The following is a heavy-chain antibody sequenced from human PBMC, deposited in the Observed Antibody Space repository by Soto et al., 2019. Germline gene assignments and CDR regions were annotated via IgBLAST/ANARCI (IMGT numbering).Heavy chain of an antibody. CDR1: GASISSTSSGDW. D-gene: IGHD1-26*01. CDR3: AKMVGATLVDY. V-gene: IGHV4-4*02. J-gene: IGHJ4*02. CDR2: IHHSGNT. Sequence: QVQLQESGPGLVKPSGTLSLTCTVSGASISSTSSGDWWSWVRQPPGKGLEWIGEIHHSGNTNYNPSLKSRGTMSVDKSKNQFSLRLSSVTAADTAVYYCAKMVGATLVDYWGQGTLVTVSS.